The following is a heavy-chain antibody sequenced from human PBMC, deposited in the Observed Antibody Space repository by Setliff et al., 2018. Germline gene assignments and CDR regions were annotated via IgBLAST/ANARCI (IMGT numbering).Heavy chain of an antibody. V-gene: IGHV4-59*01. Sequence: PSETLSLTCTVSDGSLSTYYWSWIRQPPGKGLECIGDIYYTGSTKYNPSLWSRLTMSIDTSKKQFSLRLTSVSAADTAVYYCARLRKSTPHWYFDLWGRGTLVTVSS. CDR3: ARLRKSTPHWYFDL. CDR2: IYYTGST. CDR1: DGSLSTYY. J-gene: IGHJ2*01.